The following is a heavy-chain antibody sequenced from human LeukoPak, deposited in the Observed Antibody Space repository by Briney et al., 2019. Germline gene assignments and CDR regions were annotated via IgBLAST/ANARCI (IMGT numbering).Heavy chain of an antibody. CDR3: ARVCSTTSCYDH. J-gene: IGHJ4*02. D-gene: IGHD2-2*01. V-gene: IGHV3-74*01. CDR2: INSDGSTT. CDR1: GFTFSSFA. Sequence: GGSLRLSCAASGFTFSSFALSWVRQAPGKGLVWVSRINSDGSTTTYADSVKGRFTISRDNAKNTLYLQMNSLRAEDTAVYYCARVCSTTSCYDHWGQGILVTVSS.